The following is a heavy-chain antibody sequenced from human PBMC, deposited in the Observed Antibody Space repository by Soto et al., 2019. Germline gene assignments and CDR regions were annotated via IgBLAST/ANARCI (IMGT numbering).Heavy chain of an antibody. CDR1: GFTFSSYG. Sequence: PGGSLRLSCAASGFTFSSYGMHWVRQAPGKGLEWVAVIWYDGSNRYYADSVKGRFTISRDNSKNTLYLQMNSLRAEDTAVYYCASSKGVFSLDYWGQGTLVTVSS. J-gene: IGHJ4*02. D-gene: IGHD3-16*01. CDR3: ASSKGVFSLDY. V-gene: IGHV3-33*01. CDR2: IWYDGSNR.